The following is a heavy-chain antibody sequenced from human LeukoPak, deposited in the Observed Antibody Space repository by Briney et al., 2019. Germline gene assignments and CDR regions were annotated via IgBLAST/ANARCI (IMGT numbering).Heavy chain of an antibody. D-gene: IGHD5-18*01. CDR2: IKQDGSET. CDR1: GSTFNNYG. CDR3: ARGGSGYSYGKIDS. Sequence: GTLRLSCAASGSTFNNYGMNWVRQAPGKGLEWVANIKQDGSETYYVDSVKGRFTISRDNAKNSLYLQMNSLRDEDTAVYYCARGGSGYSYGKIDSWGQGILVTVSS. J-gene: IGHJ4*02. V-gene: IGHV3-7*01.